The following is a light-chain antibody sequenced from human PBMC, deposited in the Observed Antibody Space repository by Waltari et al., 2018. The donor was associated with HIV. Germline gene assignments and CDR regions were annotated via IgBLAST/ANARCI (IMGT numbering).Light chain of an antibody. V-gene: IGKV3-20*01. Sequence: ELVLTQSPGTLSLSPGGRGTLSCRASQSVSSSYLAWYQQKPGQAPRLLVYGASSRATGIPDRFSGSGSGTDFTLTISRLEPEDFAVYYCQQYRARAYTFGQGTKLEIK. CDR2: GAS. CDR1: QSVSSSY. CDR3: QQYRARAYT. J-gene: IGKJ2*01.